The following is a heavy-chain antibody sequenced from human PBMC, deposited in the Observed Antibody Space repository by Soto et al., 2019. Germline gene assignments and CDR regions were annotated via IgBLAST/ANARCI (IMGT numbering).Heavy chain of an antibody. CDR1: SYSISSGFF. D-gene: IGHD3-3*02. CDR3: ARHSLALRKNNWFDP. CDR2: IFYLGSS. J-gene: IGHJ5*02. Sequence: SETLSLTCVVSSYSISSGFFWGWVRQPPGKGLEWIGSIFYLGSSYYNPSLKSRVTMSVDTSKNQFSLRLRSVTAADTALYFCARHSLALRKNNWFDPWGQGIMVTVSS. V-gene: IGHV4-38-2*01.